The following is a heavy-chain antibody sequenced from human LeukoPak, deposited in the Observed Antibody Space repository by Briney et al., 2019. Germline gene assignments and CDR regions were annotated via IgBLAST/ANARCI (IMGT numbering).Heavy chain of an antibody. D-gene: IGHD6-13*01. J-gene: IGHJ6*04. V-gene: IGHV4-34*01. CDR2: INHSGST. CDR1: GGSSSGCY. CDR3: ARGGKQQLVHYYYGMDV. Sequence: SETLSLTCAVYGGSSSGCYWSWIRQPPGKGLEWIGEINHSGSTNYNPSLKSRVTISVDTSKNQFSLKLSSVTAADTAVYYCARGGKQQLVHYYYGMDVWGKGTTVTVSS.